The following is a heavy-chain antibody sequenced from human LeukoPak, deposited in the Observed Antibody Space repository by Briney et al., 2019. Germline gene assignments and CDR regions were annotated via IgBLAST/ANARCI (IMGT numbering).Heavy chain of an antibody. V-gene: IGHV3-30-3*01. D-gene: IGHD6-19*01. CDR3: ARAQGRDAVYDAFDI. J-gene: IGHJ3*02. Sequence: GGSLRLSCAASGFTFSSYAMHWVRQAPGKGLEWVAVISYDGSNKYYADSVKGRFTISRDNSKNTLHLQMNSLRAEDTAVYYCARAQGRDAVYDAFDIWGQGTMVTVST. CDR2: ISYDGSNK. CDR1: GFTFSSYA.